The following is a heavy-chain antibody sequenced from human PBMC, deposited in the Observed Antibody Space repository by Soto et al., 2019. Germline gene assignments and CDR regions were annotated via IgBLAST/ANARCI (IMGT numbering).Heavy chain of an antibody. V-gene: IGHV1-69*01. Sequence: QVQLVQSGAEVKKPGSSVKVSCKASGGTFSSYAISWVRQAPGQGLEWMGGIIPIFGTANYAQKFQGSVTITADESTSTAYMEGSSLRSEDTAVYYCASVRDGYKHVDFDYWGQGTLVTGSS. J-gene: IGHJ4*02. CDR3: ASVRDGYKHVDFDY. CDR2: IIPIFGTA. CDR1: GGTFSSYA. D-gene: IGHD5-12*01.